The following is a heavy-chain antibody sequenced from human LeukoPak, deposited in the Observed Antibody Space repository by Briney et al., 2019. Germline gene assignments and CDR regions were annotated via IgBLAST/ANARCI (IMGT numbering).Heavy chain of an antibody. CDR3: ARDYSSGWYSGLDY. Sequence: PGGSLRLSCAASGFTFSSLSMNWVRQAPGKGLEWVSSITSSSNYIHYADSVKGRFTISRDNAKNSLYLQMNSLRAEDTAVYYCARDYSSGWYSGLDYWGQGTLVTVSS. D-gene: IGHD6-19*01. CDR2: ITSSSNYI. J-gene: IGHJ4*02. CDR1: GFTFSSLS. V-gene: IGHV3-21*01.